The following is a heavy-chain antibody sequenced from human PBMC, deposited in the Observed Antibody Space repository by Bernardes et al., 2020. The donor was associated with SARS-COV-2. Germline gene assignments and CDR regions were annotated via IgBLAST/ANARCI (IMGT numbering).Heavy chain of an antibody. V-gene: IGHV4-61*02. Sequence: SETLSLTCTVSGDSISSGTYYWSWIRQSAGKGLEWLGRIYTSGSTKFSPSLDYNPTLKSRLAISADTSKNQFSLNVTSVTAADTAVYFCARERQEYSYGFWLDPWSQGTLVTVSS. J-gene: IGHJ5*02. CDR2: IYTSGSTKFSPSL. CDR1: GDSISSGTYY. CDR3: ARERQEYSYGFWLDP. D-gene: IGHD5-18*01.